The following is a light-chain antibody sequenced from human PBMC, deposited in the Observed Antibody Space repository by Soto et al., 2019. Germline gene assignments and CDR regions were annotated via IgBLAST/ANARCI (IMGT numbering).Light chain of an antibody. V-gene: IGKV3-20*01. CDR2: GAS. J-gene: IGKJ1*01. CDR3: QQYGSSPPKT. Sequence: IVLTQSPGTLPLSPGERATLSCRASQSVSSSYLAWYQQQPGQAPRLLIYGASSRATGIPDRFSGSGSGTDFTLTISRLEPEDFAVYYCQQYGSSPPKTFGQGTKVDIK. CDR1: QSVSSSY.